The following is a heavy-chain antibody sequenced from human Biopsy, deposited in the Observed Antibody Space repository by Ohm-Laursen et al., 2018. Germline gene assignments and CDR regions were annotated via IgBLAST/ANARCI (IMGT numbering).Heavy chain of an antibody. CDR1: GASVKTSGYF. Sequence: TLFLTCSVSGASVKTSGYFWAWIRQRPGKGLEWIGYISYNERTHYNPSLTSRLAISFDTSNNRISLQLRSVSVADTAVHYCVREPKTGTAEAWYFDLWGRGSPVTVPS. D-gene: IGHD3-9*01. CDR3: VREPKTGTAEAWYFDL. J-gene: IGHJ2*01. V-gene: IGHV4-31*03. CDR2: ISYNERT.